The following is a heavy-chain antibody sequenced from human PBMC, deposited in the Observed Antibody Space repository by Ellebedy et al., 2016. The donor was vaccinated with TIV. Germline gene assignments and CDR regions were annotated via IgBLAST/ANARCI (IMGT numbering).Heavy chain of an antibody. J-gene: IGHJ6*02. Sequence: SVKVSCXASGGTFSSYAISWVRQAPGQGLEWMGGIIPIFGTANYAQKFQGRVTITADKSTSTAYMELSSLRSEDTAVYYCASSGDDYGMDVWGQGTTVTVSS. CDR1: GGTFSSYA. CDR2: IIPIFGTA. CDR3: ASSGDDYGMDV. D-gene: IGHD5-12*01. V-gene: IGHV1-69*06.